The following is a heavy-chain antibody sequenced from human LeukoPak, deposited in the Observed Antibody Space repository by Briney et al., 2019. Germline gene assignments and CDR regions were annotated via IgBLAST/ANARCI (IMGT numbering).Heavy chain of an antibody. CDR2: INPNSGGT. J-gene: IGHJ6*02. V-gene: IGHV1-2*02. CDR1: GYTFTGYY. Sequence: GASVKVSCKASGYTFTGYYMHWARQAPGQGLEWMGWINPNSGGTNYAQKFQGRVTMTRDTSISTAYMELSRLRSDDTAVYYCARGYSSGRDSDMDVWGQGATVTVSS. D-gene: IGHD6-19*01. CDR3: ARGYSSGRDSDMDV.